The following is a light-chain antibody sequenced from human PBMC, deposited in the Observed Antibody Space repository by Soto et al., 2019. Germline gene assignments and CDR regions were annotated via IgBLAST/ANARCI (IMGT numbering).Light chain of an antibody. CDR3: QQYNNWPPTWT. J-gene: IGKJ1*01. Sequence: EIVLSQSPATVSVSPGERATLSCRASQSVKNNLAWYQQKPGQAPRLLIYAASTRATDIPTRFSGRGSGTEFTLTISSLQSEDFAVYYCQQYNNWPPTWTFGQGTKVDIK. V-gene: IGKV3-15*01. CDR1: QSVKNN. CDR2: AAS.